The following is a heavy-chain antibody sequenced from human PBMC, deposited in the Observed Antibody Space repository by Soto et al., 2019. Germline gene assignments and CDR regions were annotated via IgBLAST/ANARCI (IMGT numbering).Heavy chain of an antibody. CDR2: IIPLFGTT. V-gene: IGHV1-69*01. CDR3: ARGATHVSSWYFWFDP. J-gene: IGHJ5*02. D-gene: IGHD6-13*01. CDR1: GGTFSTYP. Sequence: QVQLVQSGAEVRMPGSSVKVSCKASGGTFSTYPINWVRQAPGQGLEWMGGIIPLFGTTNYAQKFKGRVTITADESTSTAYMELRSLRAEDAAVYYCARGATHVSSWYFWFDPWGQRTLVTVSS.